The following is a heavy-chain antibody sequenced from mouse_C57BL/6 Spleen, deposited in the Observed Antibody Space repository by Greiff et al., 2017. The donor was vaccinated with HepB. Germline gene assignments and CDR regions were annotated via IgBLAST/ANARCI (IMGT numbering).Heavy chain of an antibody. V-gene: IGHV1-18*01. D-gene: IGHD4-1*01. CDR2: INPNNGGT. CDR1: GYTFTDYN. J-gene: IGHJ4*01. Sequence: VQLQQSGPELVKPGASVKIPCKASGYTFTDYNMDWVKQSHGKSLEWIGDINPNNGGTSYNQKFKGKATLTVDKSSSTAYMELRSLTSEDTAVYYCARWDSYYAMDYWGQGTSVTVSS. CDR3: ARWDSYYAMDY.